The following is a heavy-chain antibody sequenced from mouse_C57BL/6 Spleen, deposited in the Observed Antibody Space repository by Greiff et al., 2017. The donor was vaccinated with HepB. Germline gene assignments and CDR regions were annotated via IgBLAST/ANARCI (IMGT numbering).Heavy chain of an antibody. CDR2: ISYDGSN. CDR1: GYSITSGYY. J-gene: IGHJ4*01. V-gene: IGHV3-6*01. CDR3: ARVDWDGDYAMDY. D-gene: IGHD4-1*01. Sequence: EVKLQESGPGLVKPSQSLSLTCSVTGYSITSGYYWNWIRQFPGNKLEWMGYISYDGSNNYNPSLKNRISITRDTSKNQFFLKLTSVKTEDTATYYWARVDWDGDYAMDYWGQRTSVTVSS.